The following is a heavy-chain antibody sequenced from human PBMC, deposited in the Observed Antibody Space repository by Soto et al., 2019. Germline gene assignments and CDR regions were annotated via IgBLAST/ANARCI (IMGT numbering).Heavy chain of an antibody. J-gene: IGHJ3*02. D-gene: IGHD3-10*01. CDR2: ISAGGRSI. Sequence: EVQLVESGGGLVKPGGSLRVSCAASGFSFTSYTMNWVRQAPGKGLEWVASISAGGRSIYYADSLKGRSTVSRDNAKSSLYLQMNSLRAEDTAVQYSPRSTPGNPFDIWGQGTMVTVSS. CDR3: PRSTPGNPFDI. CDR1: GFSFTSYT. V-gene: IGHV3-21*01.